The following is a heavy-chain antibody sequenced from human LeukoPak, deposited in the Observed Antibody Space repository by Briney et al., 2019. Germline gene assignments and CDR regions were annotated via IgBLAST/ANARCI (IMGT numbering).Heavy chain of an antibody. CDR3: ASYFVGNGGRGY. CDR1: GDSINSGNSH. V-gene: IGHV4-30-4*01. J-gene: IGHJ4*02. Sequence: SETLSLTCTVSGDSINSGNSHWTWIRQPPGKGLEWLGSVYDSWNSYYNPSLEGRITMSVDTSKNQYSLELSSVIAADTAVYYCASYFVGNGGRGYWGQGALVTVSS. CDR2: VYDSWNS. D-gene: IGHD3-10*02.